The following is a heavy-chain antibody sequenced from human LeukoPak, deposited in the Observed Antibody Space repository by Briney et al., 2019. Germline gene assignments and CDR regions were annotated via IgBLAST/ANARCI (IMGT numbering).Heavy chain of an antibody. CDR1: GITFSNYG. D-gene: IGHD3-10*01. Sequence: PGRPLRLSCAASGITFSNYGRRWVRQAPGKGLEWVAIISYDGSNKYYADSVRRRFTISRENSKNTVDLQMNSLRAEDAAVYYCGKSGMVSSNWFYPWGQGTLVTVSS. V-gene: IGHV3-30*18. CDR3: GKSGMVSSNWFYP. J-gene: IGHJ5*02. CDR2: ISYDGSNK.